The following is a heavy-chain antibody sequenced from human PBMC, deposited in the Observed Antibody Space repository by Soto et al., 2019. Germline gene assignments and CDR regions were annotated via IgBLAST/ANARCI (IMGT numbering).Heavy chain of an antibody. V-gene: IGHV3-23*01. J-gene: IGHJ4*02. D-gene: IGHD2-2*01. CDR2: VSASGGSP. CDR3: AKDRSSTSCYAFDY. CDR1: GFTLNKYA. Sequence: EVQLLESGGGLVQPGGSLRLSCVASGFTLNKYAMSWVRQAPGKGLEWVSAVSASGGSPYYADSVKGRFTISRDNSRNTVYLQMNSLRAEDTAVYYCAKDRSSTSCYAFDYWGQGTLVIVSS.